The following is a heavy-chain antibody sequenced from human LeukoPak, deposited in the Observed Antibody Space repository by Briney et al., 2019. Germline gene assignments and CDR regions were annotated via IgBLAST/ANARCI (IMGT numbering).Heavy chain of an antibody. D-gene: IGHD6-6*01. V-gene: IGHV4-39*01. CDR1: GGSISSSSYC. CDR2: IYYSGST. CDR3: ARYTSLGLVY. J-gene: IGHJ4*02. Sequence: SETLSLTCTVSGGSISSSSYCWGWIRQPPGKGLEWIGSIYYSGSTYYNPSLKSRVTISVDTSKNQFSLKLSSVTAADTAVYYCARYTSLGLVYWGQGTLVTVSS.